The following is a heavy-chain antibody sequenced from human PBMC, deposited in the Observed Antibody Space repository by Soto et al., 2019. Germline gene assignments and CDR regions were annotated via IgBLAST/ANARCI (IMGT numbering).Heavy chain of an antibody. J-gene: IGHJ5*02. D-gene: IGHD3-10*01. V-gene: IGHV4-4*02. Sequence: QVQLQESGPGLVKPSGTLSLTCAVSGGSISSSNWWSWVRQPPGKGLEWIGELYHSGTTNYNPSLKSRIPLSVDESKNQFSLELSSVTAADTAVYYCARQGPMVRGVNNWFDPWGQGTLVTVSS. CDR1: GGSISSSNW. CDR2: LYHSGTT. CDR3: ARQGPMVRGVNNWFDP.